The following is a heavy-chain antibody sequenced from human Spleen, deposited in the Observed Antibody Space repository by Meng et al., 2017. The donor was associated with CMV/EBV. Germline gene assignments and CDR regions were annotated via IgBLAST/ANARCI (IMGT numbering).Heavy chain of an antibody. Sequence: GGSLRLSCAASGFIFSSYWLSWVRQAPGKGLEWVAKMRPDGTEKFYVDSVKGRFTISRDNAKNSLFLQMTSLRAEDTAVYYCATGDSSGYLGLGDPWGQGTLVTVSS. CDR2: MRPDGTEK. V-gene: IGHV3-7*01. CDR1: GFIFSSYW. J-gene: IGHJ5*02. D-gene: IGHD3-22*01. CDR3: ATGDSSGYLGLGDP.